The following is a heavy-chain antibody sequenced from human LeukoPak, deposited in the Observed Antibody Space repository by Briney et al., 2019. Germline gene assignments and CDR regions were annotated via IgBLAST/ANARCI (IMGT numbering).Heavy chain of an antibody. CDR1: GYTFTSYG. CDR2: ISAYNGNT. Sequence: ASVKVPCKASGYTFTSYGISWVRQAPGQGLEWMGWISAYNGNTNYAQKLQGRVTMTTDTSTSTAYMELRSLRSDDTAVYYCARDGYGELLFADYYGMDVWGQGTTVTVSS. V-gene: IGHV1-18*01. CDR3: ARDGYGELLFADYYGMDV. D-gene: IGHD3-10*01. J-gene: IGHJ6*02.